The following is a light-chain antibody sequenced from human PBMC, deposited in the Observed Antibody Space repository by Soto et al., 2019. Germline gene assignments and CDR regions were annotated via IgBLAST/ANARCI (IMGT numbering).Light chain of an antibody. CDR2: EVS. CDR1: SSDVGGYNY. V-gene: IGLV2-14*01. Sequence: QPALTQPASVSGSPGQSSTISCTGTSSDVGGYNYVSWYQQHPGKAPKLMIYEVSNRPSGVSNRFSGSKSGNTASLTISGLQAEDEADYYCSSYTSSSTRVFGTGTKVTVL. CDR3: SSYTSSSTRV. J-gene: IGLJ1*01.